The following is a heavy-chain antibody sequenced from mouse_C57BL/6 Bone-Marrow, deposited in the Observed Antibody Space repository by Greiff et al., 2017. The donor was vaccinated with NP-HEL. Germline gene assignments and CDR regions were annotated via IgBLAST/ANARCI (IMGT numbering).Heavy chain of an antibody. J-gene: IGHJ3*01. CDR2: IYPGDGDT. CDR1: GYAFTSSW. V-gene: IGHV1-82*01. CDR3: ARWGRRFAY. Sequence: QVQLQQSGPELVKPGASVKLSCKASGYAFTSSWMNWVKQRPGKGLEWIGRIYPGDGDTNYNGKFKGKATLTADKSSSTAYRRLSSLTSEDFAVYCCARWGRRFAYWGQGTLVTVSA. D-gene: IGHD3-3*01.